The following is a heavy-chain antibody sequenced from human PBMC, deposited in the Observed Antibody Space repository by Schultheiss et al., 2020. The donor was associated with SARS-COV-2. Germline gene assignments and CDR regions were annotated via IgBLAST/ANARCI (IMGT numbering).Heavy chain of an antibody. CDR3: TTYVLRYFDWLYGFDY. CDR1: GFTFSSYS. V-gene: IGHV3-15*01. J-gene: IGHJ4*02. D-gene: IGHD3-9*01. Sequence: GGSLRLSCAASGFTFSSYSMNWVRQAPGKGLEWVGRIKSKTDGGTTDYAAPVKGRFTISRDDSKNTLYLQMNSLKTEDTAVYYCTTYVLRYFDWLYGFDYWGQGTLVTVSS. CDR2: IKSKTDGGTT.